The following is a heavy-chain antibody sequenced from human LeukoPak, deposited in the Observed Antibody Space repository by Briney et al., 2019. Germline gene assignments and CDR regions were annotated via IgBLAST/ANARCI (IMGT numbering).Heavy chain of an antibody. D-gene: IGHD2-21*01. CDR3: AKDSAVVVSLNFDY. V-gene: IGHV3-23*01. CDR1: GFTFSSYA. CDR2: ISGSGGST. J-gene: IGHJ4*02. Sequence: GGSLRLSCAASGFTFSSYAMSWVRQAPGRGLEWVSAISGSGGSTYYADSVKGRFTISRDNSKNTLYLQMNSLRAEDTAVYYCAKDSAVVVSLNFDYWGQGTLVTVSS.